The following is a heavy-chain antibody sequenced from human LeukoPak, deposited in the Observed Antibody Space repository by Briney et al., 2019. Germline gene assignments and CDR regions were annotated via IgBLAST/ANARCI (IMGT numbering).Heavy chain of an antibody. CDR3: AKDRPYGSGSYYPPPFVAFDI. CDR2: LRYDGSNK. J-gene: IGHJ3*02. CDR1: GFTFSSYS. D-gene: IGHD3-10*01. Sequence: GGSPRLSCAASGFTFSSYSMNWVRQAPGKGLEWVAFLRYDGSNKYYADSVTGRFTISRDNSKSTLYLQMNSLRAEDTAVYYCAKDRPYGSGSYYPPPFVAFDIWGQGTMVTVSS. V-gene: IGHV3-30*02.